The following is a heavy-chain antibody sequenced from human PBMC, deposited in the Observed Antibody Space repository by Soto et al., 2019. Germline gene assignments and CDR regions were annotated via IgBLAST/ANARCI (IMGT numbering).Heavy chain of an antibody. CDR1: GYTFTSYA. CDR3: ARDDLIVWQPLGSGSYAFDI. D-gene: IGHD3-10*01. Sequence: ASVKVSCKASGYTFTSYAMHWVRQAPGQRLEWMGWINAGNGNTKYSQKFQGRVTITRDTSASTAYMELSSLRSEDTAVYYCARDDLIVWQPLGSGSYAFDIWGQGTMVTVSS. V-gene: IGHV1-3*01. CDR2: INAGNGNT. J-gene: IGHJ3*02.